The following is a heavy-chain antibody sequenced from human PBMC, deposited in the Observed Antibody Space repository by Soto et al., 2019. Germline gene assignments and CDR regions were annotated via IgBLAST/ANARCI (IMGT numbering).Heavy chain of an antibody. J-gene: IGHJ4*02. CDR2: ITSSGGTT. Sequence: GGSLRLSCAASGFTFSSYAMTWVRQAPGKGLEFVSFITSSGGTTFYADSVKGRFTVSRDNSKNTLYLQMNSLTAEDTAVYYCAKDGRIVPTIWGPEHWGQGTLVTVSS. CDR1: GFTFSSYA. V-gene: IGHV3-23*01. D-gene: IGHD5-12*01. CDR3: AKDGRIVPTIWGPEH.